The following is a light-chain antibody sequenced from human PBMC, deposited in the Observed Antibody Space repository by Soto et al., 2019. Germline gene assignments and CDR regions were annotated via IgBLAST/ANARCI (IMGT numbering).Light chain of an antibody. Sequence: EVVLTQSPGTLSLSPGERATLSCRASQSLDSTSLAWYQQKPGQSPRLVIYGASRRATGIPDRFSGSGSGTDFILTIDRLEPEDFAVYYCQQYAATPRTFGPGTKVDIK. J-gene: IGKJ3*01. CDR3: QQYAATPRT. V-gene: IGKV3-20*01. CDR2: GAS. CDR1: QSLDSTS.